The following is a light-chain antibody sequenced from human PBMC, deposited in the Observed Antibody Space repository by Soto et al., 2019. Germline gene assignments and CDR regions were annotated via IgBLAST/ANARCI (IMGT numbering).Light chain of an antibody. CDR1: SSDIGGHNY. CDR3: SSYTTTSTVI. V-gene: IGLV2-14*01. CDR2: EVS. Sequence: QSALTQPASVSGSPGQSITVSCIGTSSDIGGHNYVSWYQQHPGKVPKPIIYEVSNRPSGVSNRFSGSKSGNTASLTVSGLQAEDEADYYCSSYTTTSTVIFGGGTKLTVL. J-gene: IGLJ2*01.